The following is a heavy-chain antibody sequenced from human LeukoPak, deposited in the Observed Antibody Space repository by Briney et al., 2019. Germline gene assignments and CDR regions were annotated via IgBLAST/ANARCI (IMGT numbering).Heavy chain of an antibody. Sequence: ASVKVSCKASGYTFTSYDINWVRQATGQGLEWMGWMNPNSGNTGYAQKFQGRVTMTRNTSISTAYMELSSLRSEDTAVYYCARVYSSSWSYCYYGMDVWGQGTTVTVSS. D-gene: IGHD6-13*01. CDR1: GYTFTSYD. V-gene: IGHV1-8*01. CDR3: ARVYSSSWSYCYYGMDV. CDR2: MNPNSGNT. J-gene: IGHJ6*02.